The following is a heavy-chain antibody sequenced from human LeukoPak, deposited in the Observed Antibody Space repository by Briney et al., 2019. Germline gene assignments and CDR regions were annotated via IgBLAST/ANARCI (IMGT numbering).Heavy chain of an antibody. D-gene: IGHD6-13*01. CDR2: INPNSGVT. CDR1: GYTFTGYY. V-gene: IGHV1-2*02. CDR3: ARPRLSSSWYLDY. J-gene: IGHJ4*02. Sequence: ASVKVSCKASGYTFTGYYMHWVRQAPGQRLEWMGWINPNSGVTNYAQKFQGRVTMTRDTSISTAYMELSRLRSDDTAVYYCARPRLSSSWYLDYWGQGTLVTVSS.